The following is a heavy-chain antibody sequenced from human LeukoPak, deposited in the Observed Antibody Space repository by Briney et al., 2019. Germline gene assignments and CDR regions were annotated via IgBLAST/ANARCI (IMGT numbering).Heavy chain of an antibody. Sequence: ASVNVSCKVSGYTLTELSMHWVRQAPGKGLEWMGGFDPEDGETIYAQKFQGRVTMTEDTSTDTAYMELSSLRSEDTAVYYCATYDSSGPHAFDIWGQGIMVTVSS. CDR3: ATYDSSGPHAFDI. J-gene: IGHJ3*02. V-gene: IGHV1-24*01. CDR2: FDPEDGET. D-gene: IGHD3-22*01. CDR1: GYTLTELS.